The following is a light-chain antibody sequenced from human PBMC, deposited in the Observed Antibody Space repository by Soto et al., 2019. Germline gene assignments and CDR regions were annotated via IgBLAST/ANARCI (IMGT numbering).Light chain of an antibody. CDR3: CSYAGSSTYV. J-gene: IGLJ1*01. V-gene: IGLV2-23*01. Sequence: QSALTQPASVSGSPGQSITISCTGASSYFGTFNLVSWYQQHPRKAPQLILYEGSKRPSGVSNRFSGSKSGNTASLTISGLQAEDEADYYCCSYAGSSTYVFGTGTKLTVL. CDR1: SSYFGTFNL. CDR2: EGS.